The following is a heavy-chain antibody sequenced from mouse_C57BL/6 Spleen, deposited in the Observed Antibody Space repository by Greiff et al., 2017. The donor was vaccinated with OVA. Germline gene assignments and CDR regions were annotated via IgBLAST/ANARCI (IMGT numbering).Heavy chain of an antibody. J-gene: IGHJ3*01. D-gene: IGHD2-5*01. CDR3: ARGSNYAFAY. V-gene: IGHV1-59*01. CDR2: IDPSDSYT. CDR1: GYTFTSYW. Sequence: VQLQQPGAELVRPGTSVTLSCKASGYTFTSYWMHWVKQRPGQGLEWIGVIDPSDSYTNYNQKFKGKATLTVDTSSSTAYMQLSSLTSEDSAVYYCARGSNYAFAYWGQGTLVTVSA.